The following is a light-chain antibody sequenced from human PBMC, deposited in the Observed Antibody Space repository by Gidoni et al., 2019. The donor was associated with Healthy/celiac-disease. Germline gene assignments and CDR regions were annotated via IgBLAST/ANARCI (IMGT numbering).Light chain of an antibody. J-gene: IGKJ2*01. Sequence: DIQMTQSPSSLSASVGDRITLSCRASQSINSHLNWYQQTPGKAPKLLLYAASNLQSGVPSSFSGSGSGTSFTLTISSLQSEDSATYYCQQSYSMPYTFGQGTKLEI. CDR2: AAS. CDR3: QQSYSMPYT. CDR1: QSINSH. V-gene: IGKV1-39*01.